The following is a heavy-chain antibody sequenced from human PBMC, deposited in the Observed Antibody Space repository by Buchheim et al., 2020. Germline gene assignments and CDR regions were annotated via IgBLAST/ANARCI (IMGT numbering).Heavy chain of an antibody. J-gene: IGHJ4*02. CDR2: ISNDASST. V-gene: IGHV3-74*01. Sequence: EVQLVESGGGLVQPGGSLRLSCAASGFTFSNYWMHWVRQAPGKGLVWVSRISNDASSTSYADSVKGRFTISRDNTQNTLYLQINSLRAEDTAVYYCARDVTSGWKRQFDYWGQGTL. CDR3: ARDVTSGWKRQFDY. D-gene: IGHD6-19*01. CDR1: GFTFSNYW.